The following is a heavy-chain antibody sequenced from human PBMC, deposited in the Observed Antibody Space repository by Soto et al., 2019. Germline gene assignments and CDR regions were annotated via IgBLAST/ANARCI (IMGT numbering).Heavy chain of an antibody. CDR3: SRFIMVGGWFDPNYYHGMDV. Sequence: QVQLVQSGAEVKKPGASVTVSCKTSGYTLSNYGINWVRQAPGQGLEWMGWISGYNGNTNYAQTVQGRVTMTTDTSTGTVYMELRSLKSDDTAIYYWSRFIMVGGWFDPNYYHGMDVWGQGTTVTVSS. V-gene: IGHV1-18*01. CDR2: ISGYNGNT. D-gene: IGHD6-19*01. CDR1: GYTLSNYG. J-gene: IGHJ6*02.